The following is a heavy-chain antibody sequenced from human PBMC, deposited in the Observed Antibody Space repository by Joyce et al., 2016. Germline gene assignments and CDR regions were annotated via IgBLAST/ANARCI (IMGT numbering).Heavy chain of an antibody. Sequence: QVQLQESGPGLVKPSETLSLTCTVSGGSISIHYRSWIRQPPGKRLEWMGYIYYSGSTNYNPSLKSRVTISEDTSKNQFSLKLRSVSAADTAVYYCARGLGTPYGMDVWGQGTTVTVSS. CDR1: GGSISIHY. CDR3: ARGLGTPYGMDV. D-gene: IGHD7-27*01. CDR2: IYYSGST. J-gene: IGHJ6*02. V-gene: IGHV4-59*11.